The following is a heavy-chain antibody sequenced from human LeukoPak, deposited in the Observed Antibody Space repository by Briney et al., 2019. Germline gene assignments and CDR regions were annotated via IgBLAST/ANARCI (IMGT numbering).Heavy chain of an antibody. CDR3: ARGHTAVTRHFDF. CDR1: GFPFSSHG. Sequence: GGSLRLSCAGSGFPFSSHGMNWVRQAPGKGLEWVSIISSGSSAIFSADALKGRFTISRDDAKNLLYLDMNSLRAEDTAVYYCARGHTAVTRHFDFWGQGTLVTVSS. V-gene: IGHV3-21*01. D-gene: IGHD4-17*01. J-gene: IGHJ4*02. CDR2: ISSGSSAI.